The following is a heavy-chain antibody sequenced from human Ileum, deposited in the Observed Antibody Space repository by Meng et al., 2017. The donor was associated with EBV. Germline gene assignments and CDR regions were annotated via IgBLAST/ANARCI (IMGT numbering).Heavy chain of an antibody. CDR3: ARVGQWLPIDY. J-gene: IGHJ4*02. CDR2: IYHSGST. V-gene: IGHV4-4*02. CDR1: GGSLSSCNW. Sequence: QVQLPQSAPGLVMASGTLSLTCAVSGGSLSSCNWCSCVRQPPGKGLEWIGQIYHSGSTNYNPSLKSRVTISVDTSKNQFSLNLSSVTAADTAVYHCARVGQWLPIDYWGQGTLVTVSS. D-gene: IGHD6-19*01.